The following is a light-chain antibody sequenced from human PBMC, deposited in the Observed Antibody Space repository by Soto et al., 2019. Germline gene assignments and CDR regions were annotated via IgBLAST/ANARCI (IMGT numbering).Light chain of an antibody. J-gene: IGKJ4*01. CDR3: MEALQSPLT. CDR1: QSLLHSNGYNY. V-gene: IGKV2-28*01. Sequence: DIVMTQSPLSLPVTPGEPASISGRSSQSLLHSNGYNYLDWYLQKPGQSPQLLIYLGSSRASGVPDRFSGSGSGTDFTLKISRVEAEDVGVYYCMEALQSPLTFGGGTKVEIK. CDR2: LGS.